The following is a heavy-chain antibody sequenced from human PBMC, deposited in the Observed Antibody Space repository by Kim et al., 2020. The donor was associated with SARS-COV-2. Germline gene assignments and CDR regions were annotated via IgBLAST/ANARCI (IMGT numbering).Heavy chain of an antibody. CDR2: IYTSVNT. D-gene: IGHD3-16*01. CDR1: AGSISGYY. CDR3: ARGVSYYDNVWINY. V-gene: IGHV4-4*07. Sequence: SETLSLTCTVSAGSISGYYWSWIRQPAGKGLEWIGRIYTSVNTNNNPSLRSRVTMSVDTSKNQFSLKLSSVTAADTAVYYCARGVSYYDNVWINYWGQGTLVTVSS. J-gene: IGHJ4*02.